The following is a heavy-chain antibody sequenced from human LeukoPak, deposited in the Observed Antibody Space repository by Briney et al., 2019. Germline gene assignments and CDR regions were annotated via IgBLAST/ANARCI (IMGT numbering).Heavy chain of an antibody. CDR3: ASTLMAGTDNYWFDP. D-gene: IGHD6-19*01. J-gene: IGHJ5*02. CDR1: GYSFTSYW. CDR2: IYPGDSDT. Sequence: GESLKISCKGSGYSFTSYWIGWERQMPGKGLEWMGIIYPGDSDTRYSPSFQGQVTISADKSISTAYLQWSSLKASDAAMYYCASTLMAGTDNYWFDPWGQGTLVTVSS. V-gene: IGHV5-51*01.